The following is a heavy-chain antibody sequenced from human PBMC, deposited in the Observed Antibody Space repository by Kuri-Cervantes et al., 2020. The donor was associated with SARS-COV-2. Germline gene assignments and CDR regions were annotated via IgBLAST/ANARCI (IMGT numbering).Heavy chain of an antibody. J-gene: IGHJ6*03. V-gene: IGHV4-39*07. CDR3: AGSSKYYYYMDV. CDR2: INHSGST. Sequence: SETLSLTCTVSGGSISSGDYYWSWIRQPPGKGLGWIGEINHSGSTNYNPSLKSRVTISVDTSKNQFSLKLSSVTAADTAVYYCAGSSKYYYYMDVWGKGTTVTVSS. D-gene: IGHD2-2*01. CDR1: GGSISSGDYY.